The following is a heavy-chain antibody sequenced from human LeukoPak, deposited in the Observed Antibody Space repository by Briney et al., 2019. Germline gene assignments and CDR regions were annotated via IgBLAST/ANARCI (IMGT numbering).Heavy chain of an antibody. D-gene: IGHD3-10*01. J-gene: IGHJ4*02. CDR2: IIPIFGTA. V-gene: IGHV1-69*05. CDR3: ARRITIDEPSFDY. CDR1: GGTFSSYA. Sequence: ASVKVSCKASGGTFSSYAISWVRQAPGQGLEWMGGIIPIFGTANYAQKLQGRVTMTTDTSTSTAYMELRSLRSDDTAVYYCARRITIDEPSFDYWGQGTLVTVSS.